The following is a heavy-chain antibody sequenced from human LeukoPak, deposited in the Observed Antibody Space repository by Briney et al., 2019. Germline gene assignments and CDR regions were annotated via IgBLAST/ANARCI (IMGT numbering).Heavy chain of an antibody. V-gene: IGHV3-23*01. CDR3: AKNRDYDWGPGDY. D-gene: IGHD3-16*01. CDR1: GFTFSSYA. J-gene: IGHJ4*02. CDR2: ISASGGST. Sequence: PGGSLRLSCAASGFTFSSYAMSWVRQAPGEGLEWVSTISASGGSTYYADSVKGRFTISRDNSKNTLSLQMNRLRAEDTAVYFCAKNRDYDWGPGDYWGQGTLVTVSS.